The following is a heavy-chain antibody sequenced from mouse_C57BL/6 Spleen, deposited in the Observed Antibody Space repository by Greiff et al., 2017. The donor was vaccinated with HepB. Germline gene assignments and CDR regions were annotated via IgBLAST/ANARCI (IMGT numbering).Heavy chain of an antibody. CDR2: ISGGGGNT. CDR3: ARQGITTVAYAMDY. J-gene: IGHJ4*01. Sequence: EVQLVESGGGLVKPGGSLKLSCAASGFTFSSYTMSWVRQTPEKRLEWVATISGGGGNTYYPDSVKGRFTISRDNAKNTLYLQMSSLRSEDTALYYCARQGITTVAYAMDYWGQGTSVTVSS. D-gene: IGHD1-1*01. V-gene: IGHV5-9*01. CDR1: GFTFSSYT.